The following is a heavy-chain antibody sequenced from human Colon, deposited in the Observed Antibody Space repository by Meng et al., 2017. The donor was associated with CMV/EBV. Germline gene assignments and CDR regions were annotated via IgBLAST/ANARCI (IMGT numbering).Heavy chain of an antibody. V-gene: IGHV3-48*03. CDR2: ISSSGSSL. CDR3: ARYNYDSSGYYFDS. J-gene: IGHJ4*02. CDR1: GFTFSRYE. D-gene: IGHD3-22*01. Sequence: GGSLRLSCEASGFTFSRYEMSWVRQAPGKGLEWLSYISSSGSSLYYADSVRGRFTISRDSAKNSLYLQMNSLRAEDTAVYFCARYNYDSSGYYFDSWGRGTLVTVSS.